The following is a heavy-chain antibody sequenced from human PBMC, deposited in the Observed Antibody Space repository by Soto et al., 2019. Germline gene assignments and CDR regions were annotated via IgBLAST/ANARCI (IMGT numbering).Heavy chain of an antibody. CDR3: ARDGPYYYASRMDV. CDR1: GIPVSSNY. V-gene: IGHV3-53*04. Sequence: EVQLVESGGGLVQPGGSLRLSCVASGIPVSSNYMTWVRQAPGKRLEWVSVLHSGGDTYYANSVKGRFTISRHDSTNTLFLLMNTLTAEDKAVYYCARDGPYYYASRMDVWGQGTTVTVSS. D-gene: IGHD3-10*01. CDR2: LHSGGDT. J-gene: IGHJ6*02.